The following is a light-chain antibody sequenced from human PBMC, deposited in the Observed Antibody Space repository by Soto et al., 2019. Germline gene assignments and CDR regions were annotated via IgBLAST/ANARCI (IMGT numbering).Light chain of an antibody. V-gene: IGKV3-20*01. Sequence: EIVITQSPATLSVSPGERSTLSCMASQRVSNNLAWYQQKPGRAPRLLINGASSRVNGILDRFCGSGSWTDVILTISGLEPEDFAVYYCQQYFSSPITFGQGTRLEIK. CDR1: QRVSNN. J-gene: IGKJ5*01. CDR2: GAS. CDR3: QQYFSSPIT.